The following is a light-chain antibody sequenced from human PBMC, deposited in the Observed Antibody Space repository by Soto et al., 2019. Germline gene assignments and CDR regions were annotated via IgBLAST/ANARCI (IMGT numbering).Light chain of an antibody. CDR1: QDIVNF. CDR2: AAS. V-gene: IGKV1-27*01. Sequence: ILITQSPSSLSAFVGDRVTITCRASQDIVNFLAWYQQKPGKVPKLLIYAASTLQSGVPSRFSGSGSGTDFTLTISSXQPEDVATYYCQKCKVAPFTFGGGTKVDIK. J-gene: IGKJ4*01. CDR3: QKCKVAPFT.